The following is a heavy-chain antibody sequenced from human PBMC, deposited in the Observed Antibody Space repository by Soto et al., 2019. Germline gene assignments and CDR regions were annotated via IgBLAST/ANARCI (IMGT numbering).Heavy chain of an antibody. D-gene: IGHD2-21*01. CDR2: VSDNGGSRGGT. CDR1: GFMFNNSA. Sequence: GSLRLSCTASGFMFNNSAMTWVRQAPGQGLQWVASVSDNGGSRGGTYYADSVKGRFTISRDNSKNTLYLQLDSLTGADTAVYYCASAKAVVIAALGIWGQGTMVTVSS. CDR3: ASAKAVVIAALGI. V-gene: IGHV3-23*01. J-gene: IGHJ3*02.